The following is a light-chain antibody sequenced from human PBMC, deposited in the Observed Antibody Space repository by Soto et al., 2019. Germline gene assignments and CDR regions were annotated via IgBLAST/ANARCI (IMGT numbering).Light chain of an antibody. V-gene: IGKV3-11*01. CDR2: DAS. Sequence: EIVLTQSPATLSLSPGERATLSCRASQSVSSYLAWYQQKPGQAPRLLIYDASNRATGIPARFSGSGSGTDFTLTISSLEPEYYAVYYCQQLSNWPPYTFGQGTKLEIK. CDR1: QSVSSY. CDR3: QQLSNWPPYT. J-gene: IGKJ2*01.